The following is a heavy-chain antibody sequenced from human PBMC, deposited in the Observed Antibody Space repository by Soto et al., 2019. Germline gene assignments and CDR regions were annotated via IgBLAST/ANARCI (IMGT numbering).Heavy chain of an antibody. CDR2: INPSGGST. V-gene: IGHV1-46*01. CDR1: GYTFTSYY. D-gene: IGHD3-10*01. Sequence: ASVKVSCKASGYTFTSYYMHWVRQAPGQGLEWMGIINPSGGSTSYAQKFQGRVTMTRDASTSTVYMELSSLRSEDTAVYYCARGITMVRGVIGPNWFDPWGQGTLVTVS. CDR3: ARGITMVRGVIGPNWFDP. J-gene: IGHJ5*02.